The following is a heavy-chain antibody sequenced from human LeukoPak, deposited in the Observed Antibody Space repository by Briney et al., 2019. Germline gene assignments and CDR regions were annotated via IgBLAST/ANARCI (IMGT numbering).Heavy chain of an antibody. CDR2: ISTSGST. Sequence: SETLSLTCTVSGGSISSGSYSWSWIRQPAGKGLEWIGRISTSGSTNYNPSLKSRVTISLDTSKNQFSLKLTSVTAADTAVYYCARGLLRLLEWLPKPSGFDYWGQGTLVTVSS. J-gene: IGHJ4*02. CDR3: ARGLLRLLEWLPKPSGFDY. CDR1: GGSISSGSYS. D-gene: IGHD3-3*01. V-gene: IGHV4-61*02.